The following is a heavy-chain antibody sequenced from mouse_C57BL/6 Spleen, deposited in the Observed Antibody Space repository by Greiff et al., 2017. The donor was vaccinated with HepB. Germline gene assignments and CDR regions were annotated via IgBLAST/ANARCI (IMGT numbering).Heavy chain of an antibody. CDR3: TRDYYGSSYRYFDV. CDR2: ISSGGDYI. J-gene: IGHJ1*03. D-gene: IGHD1-1*01. V-gene: IGHV5-9-1*02. Sequence: EVHLVESGEGLVKPGGSLKLSCAASGFTFSSYAMSWVRQTPEKRLEWVAYISSGGDYIYYADTVKGRFTISRDNARNTLYLQMSSLKSEDTAMYYCTRDYYGSSYRYFDVWGTGTTVTVSS. CDR1: GFTFSSYA.